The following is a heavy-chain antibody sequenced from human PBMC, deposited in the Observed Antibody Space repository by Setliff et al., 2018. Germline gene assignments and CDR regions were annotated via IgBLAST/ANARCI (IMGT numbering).Heavy chain of an antibody. D-gene: IGHD6-25*01. J-gene: IGHJ4*02. CDR2: ISYDGSNK. Sequence: GGSLRLSCAASGFTFSSYAMHWVRQAPGKGLEWVAVISYDGSNKYYADSVKGRFTISRDNARDSLYLQMNSLRAEDTAVYYCVRDTTSGWMLTNWGQGTLVTVSS. V-gene: IGHV3-30-3*01. CDR1: GFTFSSYA. CDR3: VRDTTSGWMLTN.